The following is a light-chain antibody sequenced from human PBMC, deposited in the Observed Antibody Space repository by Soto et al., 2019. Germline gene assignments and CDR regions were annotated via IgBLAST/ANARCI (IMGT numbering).Light chain of an antibody. V-gene: IGLV2-18*02. J-gene: IGLJ1*01. CDR1: GSDIGTYNR. Sequence: QSVLTQPPSVSGSPGQSVAISFPGTGSDIGTYNRVSWYQQPPGTAPKLMIYDVSDRPSGVPDRFSGSKSGNTASLTIPGLQAEDEADYYCSSYTSSSTYVFGTGTKVTVL. CDR2: DVS. CDR3: SSYTSSSTYV.